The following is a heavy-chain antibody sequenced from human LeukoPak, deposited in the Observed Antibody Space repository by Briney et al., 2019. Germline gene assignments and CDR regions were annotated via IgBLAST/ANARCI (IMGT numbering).Heavy chain of an antibody. J-gene: IGHJ4*02. Sequence: GASVKVSCTASGYTFTSYAMHWVRQAPGQRLEWMGWINAGNGNTKYSQKFQGRVTITRDTSASTAYMELSSLRSEDTAVYYCARGDGWYYFDYWGQGTLVTVSS. D-gene: IGHD6-19*01. CDR2: INAGNGNT. CDR3: ARGDGWYYFDY. CDR1: GYTFTSYA. V-gene: IGHV1-3*01.